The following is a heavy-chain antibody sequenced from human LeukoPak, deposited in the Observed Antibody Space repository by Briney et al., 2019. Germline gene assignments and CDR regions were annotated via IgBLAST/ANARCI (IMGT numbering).Heavy chain of an antibody. V-gene: IGHV3-23*01. CDR3: AKDRPNYYGSDGNYYKRDGDY. J-gene: IGHJ4*02. CDR1: GFSFSSHA. Sequence: GGSLRLSCAASGFSFSSHAMSWVRQAPGKGLEWVSSITSSGESTYYADSGKGRFTISRDNSKNTLYLQMNSLRADDTAVYYCAKDRPNYYGSDGNYYKRDGDYWGQGTLVTVSS. D-gene: IGHD3-10*01. CDR2: ITSSGEST.